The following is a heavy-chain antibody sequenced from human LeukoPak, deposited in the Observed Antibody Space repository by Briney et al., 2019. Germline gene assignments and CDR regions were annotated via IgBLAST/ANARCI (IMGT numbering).Heavy chain of an antibody. CDR2: INHSGST. D-gene: IGHD5-18*01. CDR1: GGSFSGYY. Sequence: SETLSLTCAVYGGSFSGYYWSWLRQPPGKGLEWIGEINHSGSTNYNPSLKSRVTISVDTSKNQFSLKLSSVTAADTAVYYCARAKLWSGYFQHWGQGTLVTVSS. J-gene: IGHJ1*01. CDR3: ARAKLWSGYFQH. V-gene: IGHV4-34*01.